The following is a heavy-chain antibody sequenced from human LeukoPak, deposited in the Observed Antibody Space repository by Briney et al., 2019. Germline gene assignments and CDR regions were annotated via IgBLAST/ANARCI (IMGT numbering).Heavy chain of an antibody. V-gene: IGHV3-9*01. J-gene: IGHJ4*02. D-gene: IGHD6-19*01. CDR3: ARPNDSSGWYYDY. CDR1: GFTFDDYA. Sequence: PGRSLRLSCAASGFTFDDYAMHWVRQAPGKGLEWVSGISWNSGSIGYADSVKGRFTISRDNAKNSLYLQMNSLRAEDTALYYCARPNDSSGWYYDYWGQGTLVTVSS. CDR2: ISWNSGSI.